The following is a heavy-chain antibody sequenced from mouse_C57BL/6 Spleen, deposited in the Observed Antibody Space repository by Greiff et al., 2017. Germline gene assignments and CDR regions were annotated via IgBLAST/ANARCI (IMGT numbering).Heavy chain of an antibody. D-gene: IGHD1-1*01. CDR1: GYAFSSSW. CDR3: ARYSASAVVATKYFDD. J-gene: IGHJ2*01. Sequence: VQLQQSGPELVKPGASVKISCKASGYAFSSSWMNWVKQRPGQGLEWIGRIYPGDGDTNYNAKFKGKATLTADKSSRTAYMQLSSLTSLNSEVYFGARYSASAVVATKYFDDWGKGTTLTVSS. CDR2: IYPGDGDT. V-gene: IGHV1-82*01.